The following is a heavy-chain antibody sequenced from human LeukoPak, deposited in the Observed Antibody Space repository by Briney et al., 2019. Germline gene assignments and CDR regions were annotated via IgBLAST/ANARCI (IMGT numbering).Heavy chain of an antibody. CDR1: GYTFTSYG. CDR2: ISAYNGNT. Sequence: ASAKVSCKASGYTFTSYGISWVRQAPGQGLEWMGWISAYNGNTNYAQKLQGRVTMTTDTSTSTAYMELRSLRSDDTAVYYCASLNSSSRGYYYYMDVWGKGTTVTVSS. CDR3: ASLNSSSRGYYYYMDV. D-gene: IGHD6-13*01. V-gene: IGHV1-18*01. J-gene: IGHJ6*03.